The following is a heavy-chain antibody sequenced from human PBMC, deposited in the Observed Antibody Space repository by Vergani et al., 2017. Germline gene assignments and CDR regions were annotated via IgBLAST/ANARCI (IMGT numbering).Heavy chain of an antibody. CDR3: AKGGRGSSFDY. CDR1: GFTFSSYA. Sequence: EVQLLESGGGLVQPGGSLRLSCAASGFTFSSYAMNWVRQAPGKGLEWVSSISGSGGSTSYADSVKGRFTISRDNSENTLYLQMNGLRAEGTAVYYCAKGGRGSSFDYWGQGTLVTVSS. J-gene: IGHJ4*02. V-gene: IGHV3-23*01. CDR2: ISGSGGST. D-gene: IGHD1-26*01.